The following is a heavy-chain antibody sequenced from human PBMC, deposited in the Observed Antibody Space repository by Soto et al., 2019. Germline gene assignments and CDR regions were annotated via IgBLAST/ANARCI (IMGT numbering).Heavy chain of an antibody. J-gene: IGHJ3*02. D-gene: IGHD6-19*01. V-gene: IGHV1-18*04. Sequence: ASVKVSCKASGYTFADYYLHWVRQAPGQGFEWMGWISAYNGNTNYAQKLQGRVTMTTDTSTSTAYMELRSLRSDDTAVYYCARQQWLVEGDAFDIWGQGTMVTVSS. CDR1: GYTFADYY. CDR2: ISAYNGNT. CDR3: ARQQWLVEGDAFDI.